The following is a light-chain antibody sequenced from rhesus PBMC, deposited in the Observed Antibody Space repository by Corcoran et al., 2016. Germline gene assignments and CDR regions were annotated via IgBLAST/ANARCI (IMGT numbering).Light chain of an antibody. CDR2: AAS. CDR1: QGISNA. CDR3: QQGYSTPLT. Sequence: DIQMSQSPSSMSASVGDKVTITCRASQGISNALAWYQQKPGKAPKPLIYAASSLESGVPSRFSGSGAGTDFTLTSSSLQPEDCATYYWQQGYSTPLTFGQGTKVEIK. V-gene: IGKV1-33*02. J-gene: IGKJ1*01.